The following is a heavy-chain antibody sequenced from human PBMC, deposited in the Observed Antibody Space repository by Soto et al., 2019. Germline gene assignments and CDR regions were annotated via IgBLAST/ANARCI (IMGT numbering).Heavy chain of an antibody. CDR1: GYTFTRFG. CDR3: ARDFEAGVHIVGAFDF. J-gene: IGHJ4*02. V-gene: IGHV1-18*01. D-gene: IGHD3-10*01. Sequence: QVQLVQSGTEVKKPGASVKVSCKASGYTFTRFGINWVRQAPGQGLEWMGWISGHNGNTHSAQNFQGRVTVTTDTSTSTGYVELGRRRAVDTAVCCRARDFEAGVHIVGAFDFWGQGTLVTVSS. CDR2: ISGHNGNT.